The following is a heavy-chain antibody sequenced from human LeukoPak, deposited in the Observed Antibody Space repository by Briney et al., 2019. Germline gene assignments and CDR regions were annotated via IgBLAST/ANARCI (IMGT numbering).Heavy chain of an antibody. CDR2: IYYSGST. CDR1: GGSISSYY. J-gene: IGHJ4*02. CDR3: ARVGIAVAGTPNGLDY. V-gene: IGHV4-59*01. D-gene: IGHD6-19*01. Sequence: PSETLSLTCTVSGGSISSYYWSWIRQPPGKGLEWIGYIYYSGSTNYNPSLKSRVTISVDTSKNQFSLKLSSVTAAGTAVYYCARVGIAVAGTPNGLDYWGQGTLVTVSS.